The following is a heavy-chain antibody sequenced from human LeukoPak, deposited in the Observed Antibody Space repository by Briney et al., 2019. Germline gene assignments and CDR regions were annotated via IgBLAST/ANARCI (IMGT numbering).Heavy chain of an antibody. D-gene: IGHD3-3*02. Sequence: GGSLRLSCAASGFTFSSYSMNWVRQAPGKGLEWVSSISSSSSYIYYADSVKGRFTISRDDAKNSLYLQMNSLRAEDTAVYYCARAHFWSGYCADYWGQGTLVTVSS. CDR2: ISSSSSYI. CDR3: ARAHFWSGYCADY. CDR1: GFTFSSYS. V-gene: IGHV3-21*01. J-gene: IGHJ4*02.